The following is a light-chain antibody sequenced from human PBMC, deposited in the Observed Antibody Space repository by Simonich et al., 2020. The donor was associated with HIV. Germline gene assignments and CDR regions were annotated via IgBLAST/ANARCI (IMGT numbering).Light chain of an antibody. CDR2: GNS. CDR1: SSNIGNNY. Sequence: QSVLTQPPSVSAAPGQKVTISCSGSSSNIGNNYISWYQPLPGTAPKLLIYGNSNRPSGVPHRFSGSKSGNTASLTVSGLQAEDEADYYCSSYVGTNTVFGGGTKLTVL. CDR3: SSYVGTNTV. V-gene: IGLV1-40*01. J-gene: IGLJ2*01.